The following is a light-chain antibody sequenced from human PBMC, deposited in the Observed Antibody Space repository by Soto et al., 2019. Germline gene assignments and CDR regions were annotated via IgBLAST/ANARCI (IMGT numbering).Light chain of an antibody. CDR3: QQYQSLWN. Sequence: DIQMTQSPSTLSASVGDTVTITCRASQSISSWLAWYQQKPGKAPKVLIYKASNLESGVPSRFSGSGSGTEFTLTISSLQPDDSATYYCQQYQSLWNFGPGTKVEIK. CDR1: QSISSW. V-gene: IGKV1-5*03. J-gene: IGKJ1*01. CDR2: KAS.